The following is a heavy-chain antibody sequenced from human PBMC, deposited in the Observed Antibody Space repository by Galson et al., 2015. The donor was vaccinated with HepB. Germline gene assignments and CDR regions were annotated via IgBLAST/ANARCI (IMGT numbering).Heavy chain of an antibody. Sequence: SEPLSLTCTASGGSISSSSYYWGWIRQPPGKGLEWIGSIYYSGSTYYNPSLKSRVTISVDTSKNQFSLKLSSVTAADTAVYYCARQIVVVPAATVRMGVDYWGQGTLVTVSS. CDR1: GGSISSSSYY. V-gene: IGHV4-39*07. CDR3: ARQIVVVPAATVRMGVDY. D-gene: IGHD2-2*01. J-gene: IGHJ4*02. CDR2: IYYSGST.